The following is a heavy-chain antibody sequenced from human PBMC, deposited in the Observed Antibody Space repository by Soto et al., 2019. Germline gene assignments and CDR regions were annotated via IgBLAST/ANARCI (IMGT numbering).Heavy chain of an antibody. CDR3: ARARYYYDSSGKTRRLEYFPH. Sequence: SETLSLTCTVSGGSISSGGYYWSWIRQHPGKGLEWIGYIYYSGSTYYNPSLKSRVTISVDTSKNQFSLKLSSVTAADTAVYYCARARYYYDSSGKTRRLEYFPHWGQGTLVIVSS. CDR1: GGSISSGGYY. CDR2: IYYSGST. J-gene: IGHJ1*01. V-gene: IGHV4-31*03. D-gene: IGHD3-22*01.